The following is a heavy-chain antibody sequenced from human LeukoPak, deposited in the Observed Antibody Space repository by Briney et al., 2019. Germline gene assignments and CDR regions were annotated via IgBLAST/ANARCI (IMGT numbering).Heavy chain of an antibody. D-gene: IGHD5-18*01. Sequence: ASVKVSCKASGGTFSSYAISWVRQAPGQGLEWMGGIIPIFGTANYAQKFQGRVTITADESTSTAYMELSSLRSEDTAVYYCARRGYSYGGFDHWGQGTLVTVSS. V-gene: IGHV1-69*13. J-gene: IGHJ4*02. CDR1: GGTFSSYA. CDR3: ARRGYSYGGFDH. CDR2: IIPIFGTA.